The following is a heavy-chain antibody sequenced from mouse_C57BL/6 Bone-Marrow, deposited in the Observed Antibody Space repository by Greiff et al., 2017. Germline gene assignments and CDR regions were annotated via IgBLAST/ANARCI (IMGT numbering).Heavy chain of an antibody. J-gene: IGHJ1*03. CDR3: AKSGYDCWYFDV. D-gene: IGHD2-2*01. V-gene: IGHV1-39*01. CDR1: GYSFTDYN. CDR2: INPNYGTT. Sequence: EVKLMESGPELVKPGASVKISCKASGYSFTDYNMNWVKQSNGKSLEWIGVINPNYGTTSYNQKFKGKATLTVDQSSSTAYMQLNSLTSEDSAVYYCAKSGYDCWYFDVWGTGTTVTVSS.